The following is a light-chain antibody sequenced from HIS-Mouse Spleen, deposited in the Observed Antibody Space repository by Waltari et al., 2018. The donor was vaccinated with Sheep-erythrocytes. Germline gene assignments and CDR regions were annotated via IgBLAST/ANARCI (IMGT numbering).Light chain of an antibody. V-gene: IGLV2-23*02. CDR1: SSDVGSYNL. CDR3: CSYAGSSTPWV. J-gene: IGLJ3*02. Sequence: QSALTQPASVSGSPGQSITIPCTGTSSDVGSYNLVSWYQQHPGKAPKRMTYEVSKRPSGVSKRLYGSKSGNTASLTIAGLQAEDEADYYCCSYAGSSTPWVFGGGTKLTVL. CDR2: EVS.